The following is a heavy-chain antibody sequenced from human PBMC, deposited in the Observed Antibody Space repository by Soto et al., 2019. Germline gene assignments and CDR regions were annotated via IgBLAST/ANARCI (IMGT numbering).Heavy chain of an antibody. CDR1: GFTFSSYW. D-gene: IGHD5-12*01. J-gene: IGHJ6*02. CDR2: INSDGSST. CDR3: ARDKIWLRRYYYYGMDV. Sequence: GGSLRLSCAASGFTFSSYWMHWVRQAPGKGLVWVSRINSDGSSTSYADSVKGRFTISRDNAKNTLYLQMNSLRAEDTAVYYCARDKIWLRRYYYYGMDVWGQGITVTV. V-gene: IGHV3-74*01.